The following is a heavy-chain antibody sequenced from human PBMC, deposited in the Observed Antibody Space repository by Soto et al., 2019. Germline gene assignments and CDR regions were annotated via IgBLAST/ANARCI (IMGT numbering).Heavy chain of an antibody. CDR3: AILWGWSVDY. D-gene: IGHD3-16*01. V-gene: IGHV4-59*08. CDR2: IYYSGST. CDR1: GGSISSYY. J-gene: IGHJ4*02. Sequence: QVQLQESGPGLVKPSETLSLTCTVSGGSISSYYWSWIRQPPGKGLEWIGYIYYSGSTNYNPSLKSRVTIPVDASKNQFSLKLSSVTAAATSVYYCAILWGWSVDYWGQGTLVTVSS.